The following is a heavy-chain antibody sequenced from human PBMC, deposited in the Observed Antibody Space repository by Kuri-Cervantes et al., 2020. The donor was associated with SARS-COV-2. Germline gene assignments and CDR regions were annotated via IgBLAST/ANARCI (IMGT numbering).Heavy chain of an antibody. CDR3: ARDKGGYSSGSFDY. J-gene: IGHJ4*02. D-gene: IGHD6-19*01. CDR2: IYYSGST. Sequence: GSLRLSCTVSGGSISSSSYYWGWIRQPPGKGLEWIGSIYYSGSTYYNPSLKSRVTISVDTSKNQFSLKLSSVTAADTAVYYCARDKGGYSSGSFDYWGQGTLVTVSS. CDR1: GGSISSSSYY. V-gene: IGHV4-39*07.